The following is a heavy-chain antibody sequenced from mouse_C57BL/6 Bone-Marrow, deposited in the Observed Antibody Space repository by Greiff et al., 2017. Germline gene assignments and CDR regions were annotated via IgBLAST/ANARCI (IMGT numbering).Heavy chain of an antibody. CDR1: GYNFTSDW. J-gene: IGHJ2*01. CDR3: ARWTR. Sequence: QVQLQQPGAELVRPGTSVKLSCKASGYNFTSDWMHWVKQRPGQGLEWIGVIDPSDSYTNYNQKFKGKATLNVDPSSSTACMQLSSLTSDDSAVYCCARWTRWGQGTTLTFSS. V-gene: IGHV1-59*01. CDR2: IDPSDSYT.